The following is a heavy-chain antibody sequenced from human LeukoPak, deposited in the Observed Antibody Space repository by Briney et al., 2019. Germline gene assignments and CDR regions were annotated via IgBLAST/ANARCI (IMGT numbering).Heavy chain of an antibody. CDR2: IYYSGNT. J-gene: IGHJ4*02. Sequence: PSETLSLTCTVSGASISSSYWSWIRQPPGKGLEWIGYIYYSGNTNYNPSLKSRVTTSVDTSKNQVSLKLSSVTAADTAVYYCAKVFRDGYNYPFDYWGQGTLVTVSS. CDR3: AKVFRDGYNYPFDY. CDR1: GASISSSY. D-gene: IGHD5-24*01. V-gene: IGHV4-59*01.